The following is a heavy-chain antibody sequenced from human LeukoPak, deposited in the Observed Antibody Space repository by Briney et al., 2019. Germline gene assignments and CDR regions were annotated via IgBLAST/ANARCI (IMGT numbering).Heavy chain of an antibody. J-gene: IGHJ5*02. CDR3: AFLTVLMVYAEGDWFDP. CDR1: GYTFTVYY. CDR2: INPNSGGT. V-gene: IGHV1-2*02. Sequence: ASVKVSCKASGYTFTVYYMHWVRQAPGQGLEWMGWINPNSGGTNYAQKFQGRVTMTRDTSISTAYMELSRLRSDDTAVYYCAFLTVLMVYAEGDWFDPWGQGTLVTVSS. D-gene: IGHD2-8*01.